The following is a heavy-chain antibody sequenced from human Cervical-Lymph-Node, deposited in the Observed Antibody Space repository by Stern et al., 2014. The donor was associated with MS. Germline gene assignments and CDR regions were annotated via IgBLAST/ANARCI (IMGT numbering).Heavy chain of an antibody. D-gene: IGHD2-8*01. CDR3: ARDYEDTSMLFDH. J-gene: IGHJ4*02. Sequence: VQLVQSGGAVVQPGRSLRLSCAASGFTFSSYGMHWVRQAPGKGLGWGTVISYDGNHKYYAASVKGRFTISRDNSKNTLHLQMNSVTPDDTAIYYCARDYEDTSMLFDHWGQGTLVIVSS. CDR2: ISYDGNHK. V-gene: IGHV3-30*03. CDR1: GFTFSSYG.